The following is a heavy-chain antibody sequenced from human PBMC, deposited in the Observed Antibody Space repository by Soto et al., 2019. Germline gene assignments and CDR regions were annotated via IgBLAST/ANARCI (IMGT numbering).Heavy chain of an antibody. V-gene: IGHV3-23*01. Sequence: PGGSLRLSCVASGFIFSNYAMSWVRQAPGEGLEWVSAITGDGTTTHNADSVKGRFTISRVNSKTTVYLQMNRLRAEDTAVYYCAKGFGVTTYFDYWGQGPLVTVSS. D-gene: IGHD3-3*01. J-gene: IGHJ4*02. CDR3: AKGFGVTTYFDY. CDR1: GFIFSNYA. CDR2: ITGDGTTT.